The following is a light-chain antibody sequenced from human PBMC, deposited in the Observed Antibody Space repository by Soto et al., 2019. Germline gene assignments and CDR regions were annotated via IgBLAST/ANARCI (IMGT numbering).Light chain of an antibody. J-gene: IGKJ4*01. Sequence: DIVMTQSPLSLAVILGQPASISCRSSQSLLYSDGNTYLNWVQLRPGQSPRRLIYHVSNRDPGVPDRFSGSGSGTDFTLKISRVEAEDVGVYYCMEGTHWQRLTFGGGTKVDIK. CDR1: QSLLYSDGNTY. CDR3: MEGTHWQRLT. CDR2: HVS. V-gene: IGKV2-30*01.